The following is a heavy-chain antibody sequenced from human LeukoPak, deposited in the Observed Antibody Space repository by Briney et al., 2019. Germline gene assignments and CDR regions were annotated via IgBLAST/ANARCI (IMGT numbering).Heavy chain of an antibody. CDR2: ISYDGSNK. D-gene: IGHD3-22*01. CDR1: GFTFSSYA. V-gene: IGHV3-30*04. CDR3: AKDSSSYDWGYMDV. J-gene: IGHJ6*03. Sequence: GGSLRLSCAASGFTFSSYAMHWVRQAPGKGLEWVAVISYDGSNKYYADSVKGRFTISRDNSKNTLYLEMNSLRAEDTAVYYCAKDSSSYDWGYMDVWGKGTTVTISS.